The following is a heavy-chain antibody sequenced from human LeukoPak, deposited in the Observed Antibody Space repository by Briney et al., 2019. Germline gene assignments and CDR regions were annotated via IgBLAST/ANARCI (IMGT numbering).Heavy chain of an antibody. Sequence: PGGSPRLSCAASGFTFSSYGMHWVRQAPGKGLEWVAFIRYDGSNKYYADSVKGRFTISRDNSKNTLYLQMNSLRAEDTAVYYCASDLVVAAAGYYYYGMDVWGQGTTVTVSS. D-gene: IGHD6-13*01. CDR3: ASDLVVAAAGYYYYGMDV. V-gene: IGHV3-30*02. J-gene: IGHJ6*02. CDR1: GFTFSSYG. CDR2: IRYDGSNK.